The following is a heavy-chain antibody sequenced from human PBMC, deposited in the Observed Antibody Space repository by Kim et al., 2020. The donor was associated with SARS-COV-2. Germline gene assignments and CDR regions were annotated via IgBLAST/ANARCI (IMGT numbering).Heavy chain of an antibody. CDR2: INPNSGGT. D-gene: IGHD4-17*01. CDR3: ARDPLGTVTTSDWFDP. V-gene: IGHV1-2*02. CDR1: GYTFTGYY. J-gene: IGHJ5*02. Sequence: ASVKVSCKASGYTFTGYYMHWVRQAPGQGLEWMGWINPNSGGTNYAQKFQGRVTMTRDTSISTAYMELSRLRSDDTAVYYCARDPLGTVTTSDWFDPWGQGTLVTVSS.